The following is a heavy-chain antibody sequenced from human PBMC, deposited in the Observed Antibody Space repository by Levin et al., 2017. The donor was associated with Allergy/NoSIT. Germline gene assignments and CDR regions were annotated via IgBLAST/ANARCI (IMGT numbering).Heavy chain of an antibody. J-gene: IGHJ5*01. Sequence: SETLSLTCTVSGGSISNGGYHWSWIRQPPGKGLEWIGCIWHSGNTYYNPSLKSRATVSVDWSENRFSLKLTSVTAADTAVYYFASYVEGMGGRGSWGQGALVTVSS. CDR1: GGSISNGGYH. V-gene: IGHV4-30-2*01. CDR2: IWHSGNT. CDR3: ASYVEGMGGRGS. D-gene: IGHD4-17*01.